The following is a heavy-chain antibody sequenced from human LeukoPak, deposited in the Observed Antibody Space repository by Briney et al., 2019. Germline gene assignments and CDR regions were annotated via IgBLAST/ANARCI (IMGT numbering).Heavy chain of an antibody. Sequence: PGGSLRLSXAASGFNFSNYGMHWVRQAPGEGLQWVAFIRYDATNKQYVDSVKGRFAISRDNSKKTLSLQMNSLRAEDTAVYYCTTDLGTRSVHDGFDIWGHGTMVMVSS. D-gene: IGHD1-1*01. CDR1: GFNFSNYG. CDR2: IRYDATNK. CDR3: TTDLGTRSVHDGFDI. J-gene: IGHJ3*02. V-gene: IGHV3-30*02.